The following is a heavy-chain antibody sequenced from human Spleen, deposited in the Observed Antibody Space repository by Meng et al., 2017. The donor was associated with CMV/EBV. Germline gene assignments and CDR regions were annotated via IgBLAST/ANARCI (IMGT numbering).Heavy chain of an antibody. V-gene: IGHV1-69*02. D-gene: IGHD4-11*01. J-gene: IGHJ6*02. CDR3: ARALPTAYYYYGMDV. CDR1: GGTFSNYI. CDR2: ITPIIGIE. Sequence: SVKVSCKASGGTFSNYIITWVRRAPGQGLEWMGRITPIIGIENYAQKFQGRVTINADKSTNTAYMELSSLRSEDTAVYYCARALPTAYYYYGMDVWGQGTTVTVSS.